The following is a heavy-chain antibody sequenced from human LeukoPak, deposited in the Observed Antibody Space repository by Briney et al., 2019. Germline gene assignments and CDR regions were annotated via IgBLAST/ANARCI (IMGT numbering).Heavy chain of an antibody. J-gene: IGHJ5*02. D-gene: IGHD3-10*01. V-gene: IGHV1-69*05. CDR2: IIPIFGTA. CDR3: AREGSGESGFDP. Sequence: SVKVSCKASGGTFSSYAMSWVRQAPGQGLEWMGRIIPIFGTANYAQKFQGRVTITTDESTSTAYMELSSLGSEDTAVYYCAREGSGESGFDPWGQGTLVTVSS. CDR1: GGTFSSYA.